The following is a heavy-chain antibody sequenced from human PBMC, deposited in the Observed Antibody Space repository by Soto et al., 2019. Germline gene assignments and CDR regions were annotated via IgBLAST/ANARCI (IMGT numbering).Heavy chain of an antibody. CDR3: ARDEDPDDYSNYEDAFDI. J-gene: IGHJ3*02. Sequence: ASVKVSCKASGYTFTSYGISWVRQAPGQGLEWMGWISAYNGNTNYAQKLQGRVTMTTDTSTSTAYMELRSLRSDDTAVYYCARDEDPDDYSNYEDAFDIWGQGTMVTVSS. V-gene: IGHV1-18*01. D-gene: IGHD4-4*01. CDR2: ISAYNGNT. CDR1: GYTFTSYG.